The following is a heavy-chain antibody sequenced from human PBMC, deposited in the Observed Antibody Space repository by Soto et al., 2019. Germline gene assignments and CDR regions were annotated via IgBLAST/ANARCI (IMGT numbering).Heavy chain of an antibody. J-gene: IGHJ6*02. D-gene: IGHD2-15*01. V-gene: IGHV4-4*07. CDR1: GDSISSFY. CDR3: VRDCSGGGCYSDYGMDV. Sequence: QVQLQESGPGLVKPSETLSLTCTVSGDSISSFYWSWIRQTAGKGLEWIGRLYVGGSTDYNPSLKSRVSMSVDRSKNQFSLKLTYVTAADTAVYYCVRDCSGGGCYSDYGMDVWGQGTTVTVSS. CDR2: LYVGGST.